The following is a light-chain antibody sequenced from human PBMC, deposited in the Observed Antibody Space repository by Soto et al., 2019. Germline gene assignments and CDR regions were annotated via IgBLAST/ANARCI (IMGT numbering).Light chain of an antibody. Sequence: DIVLTQSPGTLSLSPGERATLSCRASQSVSSNLAWYQQKPGQAPRLLIYDASNRATGIPARFSGSGSGTDFTLTISSLEPEDFVVYYCQQRTSWPITFGQGTRLEIK. V-gene: IGKV3-11*01. CDR3: QQRTSWPIT. J-gene: IGKJ5*01. CDR1: QSVSSN. CDR2: DAS.